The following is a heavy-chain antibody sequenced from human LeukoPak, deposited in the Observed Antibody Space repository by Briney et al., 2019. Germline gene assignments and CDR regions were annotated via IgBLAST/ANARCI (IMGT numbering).Heavy chain of an antibody. CDR3: AKRSGSSSSWYGWYYFDY. Sequence: GGSLRLSCAASGFTFSNYAMSWVRQAPGKGLEWVSGISGSGSSPYYADSVKGRFTISRDNSKNTLYLQMNSLRAEDTAVYYCAKRSGSSSSWYGWYYFDYWGQGTLVTVSS. CDR2: ISGSGSSP. D-gene: IGHD6-13*01. V-gene: IGHV3-23*01. J-gene: IGHJ4*02. CDR1: GFTFSNYA.